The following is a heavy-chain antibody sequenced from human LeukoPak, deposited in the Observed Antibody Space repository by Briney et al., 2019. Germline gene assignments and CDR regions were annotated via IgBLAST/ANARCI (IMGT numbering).Heavy chain of an antibody. CDR1: GFTFSSYA. CDR3: ARELGYSFDY. J-gene: IGHJ4*02. Sequence: GSLRLSCAASGFTFSSYAMSWVRQAPGKGLEWVSGISGSADNTYYSDSVKGRFTISRDNSKDTLYQQMNSLRADDTAVYYCARELGYSFDYWGQGTLVTVSS. D-gene: IGHD5-18*01. V-gene: IGHV3-23*01. CDR2: ISGSADNT.